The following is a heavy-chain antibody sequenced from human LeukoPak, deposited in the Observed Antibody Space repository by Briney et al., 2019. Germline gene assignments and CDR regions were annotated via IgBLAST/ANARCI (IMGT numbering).Heavy chain of an antibody. CDR1: GGSISSGDYY. J-gene: IGHJ4*02. V-gene: IGHV4-30-4*08. D-gene: IGHD6-19*01. CDR2: INHSGST. Sequence: SQTLSLTCTVSGGSISSGDYYWSWIRQPPGKGLEWIGEINHSGSTNYNPSLKSRVTISVDTSKNQFSLKLSSVTAADTAVYYCARGLSWQWLAGPFFDYWGQGTLVTVSS. CDR3: ARGLSWQWLAGPFFDY.